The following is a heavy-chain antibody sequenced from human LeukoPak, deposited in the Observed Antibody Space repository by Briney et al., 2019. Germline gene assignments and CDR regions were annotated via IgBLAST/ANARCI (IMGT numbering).Heavy chain of an antibody. Sequence: GGSLRLSCAASGFMFSNYWMNWVRQAPGKGLEWVSYISSSGSTIYYADSVKGRFTISRDNAKNSLYLQMNSLRAEDTAVYYCAELGITMIGGVWGKGTTVTISS. J-gene: IGHJ6*04. V-gene: IGHV3-48*04. D-gene: IGHD3-10*02. CDR2: ISSSGSTI. CDR3: AELGITMIGGV. CDR1: GFMFSNYW.